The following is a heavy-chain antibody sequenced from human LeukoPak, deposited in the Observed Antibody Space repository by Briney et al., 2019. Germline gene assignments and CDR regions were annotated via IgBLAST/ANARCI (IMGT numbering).Heavy chain of an antibody. CDR1: GGSISSGPYF. Sequence: PSQTLSLTCSVSGGSISSGPYFWSWIRQSPGQGLEWIGYIWPSGSTNYDPSLSGRVAISLDKSRNHFTLMVTAVTAADTAFYYCVTIKSGSYGDVVFDIWGQGTMVTVSS. CDR3: VTIKSGSYGDVVFDI. D-gene: IGHD1-26*01. CDR2: IWPSGST. J-gene: IGHJ3*02. V-gene: IGHV4-30-2*06.